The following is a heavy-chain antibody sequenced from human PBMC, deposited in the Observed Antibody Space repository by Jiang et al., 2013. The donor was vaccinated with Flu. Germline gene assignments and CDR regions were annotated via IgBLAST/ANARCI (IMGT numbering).Heavy chain of an antibody. CDR3: ARPNDYGDRNAFDY. V-gene: IGHV1-46*02. CDR1: GYTFNDYF. J-gene: IGHJ4*02. CDR2: INPGKGST. D-gene: IGHD4-17*01. Sequence: AEVKKPGASVKISCKASGYTFNDYFLHRVRQAPGQGLEWMGMINPGKGSTNYAQKFQGRVTMTWDTSTSTVYMELSSLRSEDTAVYYCARPNDYGDRNAFDYWGQGTLVTVSS.